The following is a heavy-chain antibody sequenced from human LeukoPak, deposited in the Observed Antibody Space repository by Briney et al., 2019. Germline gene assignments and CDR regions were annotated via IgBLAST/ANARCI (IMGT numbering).Heavy chain of an antibody. Sequence: SETLSLTCAVYGGSFSGYYWSWIRQPPGKGLEWIGEINHSGSTNYNPSLKSRVTISVDTSKNQFSLKLSSVTAADTAVYYCARDGRYYYAFDIWGQGTMVTVSS. CDR2: INHSGST. CDR3: ARDGRYYYAFDI. D-gene: IGHD1-26*01. CDR1: GGSFSGYY. V-gene: IGHV4-34*01. J-gene: IGHJ3*02.